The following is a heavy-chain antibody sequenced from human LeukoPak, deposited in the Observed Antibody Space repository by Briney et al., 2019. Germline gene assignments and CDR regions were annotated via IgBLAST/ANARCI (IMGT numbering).Heavy chain of an antibody. CDR3: AKDIVVVPAVPGYFDY. V-gene: IGHV3-23*01. CDR1: GFTFSSYA. J-gene: IGHJ4*02. D-gene: IGHD2-2*01. Sequence: GGSLRLSCAASGFTFSSYAMSWVRQAPGKGLEWVSAISGSGGSTYSADSVKGRFTISRDNSKNTLYLQMNSLRAEDTAVYYCAKDIVVVPAVPGYFDYWGQGTLVTVSS. CDR2: ISGSGGST.